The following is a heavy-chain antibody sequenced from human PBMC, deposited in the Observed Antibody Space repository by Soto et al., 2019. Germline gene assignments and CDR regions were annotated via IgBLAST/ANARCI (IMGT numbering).Heavy chain of an antibody. CDR1: GYSFTSYW. CDR2: IYPGDSDT. V-gene: IGHV5-51*01. D-gene: IGHD1-1*01. J-gene: IGHJ5*02. Sequence: GESLKISCKGSGYSFTSYWIGWVRHMPGKGLEWMGIIYPGDSDTRYSPSFQGQVTISADKSISTAYLQWSSLKASDTALYYCASLSVERQFDAWGQGTLVTVSS. CDR3: ASLSVERQFDA.